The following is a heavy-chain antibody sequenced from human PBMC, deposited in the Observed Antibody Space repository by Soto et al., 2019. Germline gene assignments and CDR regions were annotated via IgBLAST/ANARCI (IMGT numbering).Heavy chain of an antibody. J-gene: IGHJ4*02. CDR2: ISVSGDRT. V-gene: IGHV3-23*01. Sequence: GGSLRLSCAASGFTFTSYAMCWVRQAPGKGLEWVSSISVSGDRTFYADSVKGRFTISRDNSRNTLHLQMNSLRAEDTAVYYCAKDGDSISSNKTLDSWGQGSLVTVSS. D-gene: IGHD3-22*01. CDR3: AKDGDSISSNKTLDS. CDR1: GFTFTSYA.